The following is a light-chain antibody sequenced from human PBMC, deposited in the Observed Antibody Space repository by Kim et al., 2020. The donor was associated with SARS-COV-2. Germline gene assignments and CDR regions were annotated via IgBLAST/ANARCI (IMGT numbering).Light chain of an antibody. Sequence: IQMTQSPSSLSTSIGDRVTITCRASQTIGSYVNWYQQKPGNAPKVLIYAASNLQSGVPSRFCGSGSGRDFTLTISSLQPDDTSTYYCQQSYGSPLTFGRGTKVDIK. V-gene: IGKV1-39*01. CDR3: QQSYGSPLT. J-gene: IGKJ4*01. CDR2: AAS. CDR1: QTIGSY.